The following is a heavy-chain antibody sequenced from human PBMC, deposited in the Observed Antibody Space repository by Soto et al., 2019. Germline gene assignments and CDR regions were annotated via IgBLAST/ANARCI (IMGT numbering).Heavy chain of an antibody. CDR1: GGPISSGGYH. D-gene: IGHD5-18*01. V-gene: IGHV4-31*03. CDR2: IFQRGST. Sequence: QVQLQESGPGLVKPSQTLSLTCTVSGGPISSGGYHWSWIRQHPGEGLEYVGYIFQRGSTFYNPSLRSRVTISVDAANNQCSLKLSSVTAADTAVYYCAGGTGGYRFDPWGHGILVTVSS. J-gene: IGHJ5*02. CDR3: AGGTGGYRFDP.